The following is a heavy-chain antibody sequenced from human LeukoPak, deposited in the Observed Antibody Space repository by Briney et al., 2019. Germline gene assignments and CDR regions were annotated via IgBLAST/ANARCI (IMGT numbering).Heavy chain of an antibody. V-gene: IGHV3-64*04. CDR3: AREGASSSFGY. CDR2: ISSNGGST. Sequence: GGSLRLSCSASGFTFSSYAMHWVRQAPGKGLEYVSAISSNGGSTYHADSVKGRFTISRDNSKNTLYLQMNSLRAEDTAVYYCAREGASSSFGYWGQGTLVTVSS. CDR1: GFTFSSYA. D-gene: IGHD6-13*01. J-gene: IGHJ4*02.